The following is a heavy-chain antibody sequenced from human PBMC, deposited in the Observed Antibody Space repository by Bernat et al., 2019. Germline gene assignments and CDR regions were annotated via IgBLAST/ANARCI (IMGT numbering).Heavy chain of an antibody. CDR2: ISYDGSNK. Sequence: QVQLVESGGGVVQPGRSLRLSCAASGFTFSSYAMHWVRQAPGKGLEWVAVISYDGSNKYYADSVKGRFTISRDNSKNTLYLQMNSLRAEVTAVYYCARDRGHWPPDYWGQGTLVTVSS. J-gene: IGHJ4*02. CDR3: ARDRGHWPPDY. CDR1: GFTFSSYA. V-gene: IGHV3-30-3*01.